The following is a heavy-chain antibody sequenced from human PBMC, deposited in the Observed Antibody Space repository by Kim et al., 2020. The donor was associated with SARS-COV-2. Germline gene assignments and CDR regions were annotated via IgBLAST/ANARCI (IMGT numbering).Heavy chain of an antibody. CDR2: LTGSGGTT. Sequence: GESLRLSCAASGFTFSSFAMSWVRQAPGKGLEWVSTLTGSGGTTYYADSVKGRFTISRDNSMNTLSLQMNNLRAGDSAVYYCAKALRRIVVVVLKGGKKNLIDAFDVWGRGTVVTVSS. D-gene: IGHD3-22*01. J-gene: IGHJ3*01. CDR3: AKALRRIVVVVLKGGKKNLIDAFDV. CDR1: GFTFSSFA. V-gene: IGHV3-23*01.